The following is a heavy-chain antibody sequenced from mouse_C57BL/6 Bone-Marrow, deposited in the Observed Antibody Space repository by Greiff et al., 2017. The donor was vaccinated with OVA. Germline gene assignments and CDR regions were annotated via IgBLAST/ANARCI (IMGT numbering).Heavy chain of an antibody. CDR1: YFAFMASA. V-gene: IGHV1-49*01. D-gene: IGHD2-1*01. CDR2: FTMYSDAT. J-gene: IGHJ3*01. CDR3: SSGNYFAY. Sequence: QVQLQQSGAELVRPGSSVKLSCKASYFAFMASAMNWVKQRPGHGLEWIGSFTMYSDATAYSENFTGTATLTANTSSSTAYMELSSLTSEDSAVYYCSSGNYFAYCGQGTLVTVSA.